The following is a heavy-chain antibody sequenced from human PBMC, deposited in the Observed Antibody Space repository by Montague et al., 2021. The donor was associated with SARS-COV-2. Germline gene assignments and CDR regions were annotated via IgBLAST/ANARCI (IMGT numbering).Heavy chain of an antibody. CDR2: INHSGST. D-gene: IGHD4-23*01. CDR3: AGWDPQTSTLLGLRGNSASDY. Sequence: SETLSLTCAVYGGSFSSYYWTWIRQSPGKGLEWIGEINHSGSTNYNFTLSLRVPITVSVYTSKSPFALKLISVTAADTGDYSCAGWDPQTSTLLGLRGNSASDYWGQGTLVTVSS. CDR1: GGSFSSYY. J-gene: IGHJ4*02. V-gene: IGHV4-34*01.